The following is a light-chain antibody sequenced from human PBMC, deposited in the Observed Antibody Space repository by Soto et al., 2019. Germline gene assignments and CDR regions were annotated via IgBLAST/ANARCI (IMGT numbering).Light chain of an antibody. CDR2: DAY. V-gene: IGKV3-11*01. Sequence: EFVLTQSPGTLSLSPGERATLSCRASQSFRGLLAWYQQKPGQAPRLLIYDAYNRATGIPPRFSGSGSGTDFTLTISSLEPEDSAVYYCQQRHAWPITFGQGTRLEIK. CDR3: QQRHAWPIT. J-gene: IGKJ5*01. CDR1: QSFRGL.